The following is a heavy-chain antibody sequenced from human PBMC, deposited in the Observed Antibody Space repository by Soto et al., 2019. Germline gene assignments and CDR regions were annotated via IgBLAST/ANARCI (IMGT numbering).Heavy chain of an antibody. Sequence: QVQLVESGGGVVQPGRSLRLSCAASGFTFSSYGMHWVRQAPGKGLEWVAVISYDGSNKYYADSVKGRFTISRDNSKNTLYLQMNSLRAEDTAVYYCAKSGQQLENGEGNWFDPWGQGTLVTVSS. D-gene: IGHD6-13*01. J-gene: IGHJ5*02. CDR3: AKSGQQLENGEGNWFDP. CDR1: GFTFSSYG. CDR2: ISYDGSNK. V-gene: IGHV3-30*18.